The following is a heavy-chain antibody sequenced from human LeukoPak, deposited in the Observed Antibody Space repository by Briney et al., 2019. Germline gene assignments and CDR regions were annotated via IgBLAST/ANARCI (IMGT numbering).Heavy chain of an antibody. CDR2: IYHSGTT. D-gene: IGHD3/OR15-3a*01. V-gene: IGHV4-59*01. J-gene: IGHJ4*02. CDR3: ARDKIHGTGFDN. Sequence: SETLSLTCTVSGGSMRGYYWSWVRQPPGKGLEWIGYIYHSGTTSYNPSLESRVTMSVDTSENHFSLKLNSVTAADTAIYFCARDKIHGTGFDNWGRGTLVTISS. CDR1: GGSMRGYY.